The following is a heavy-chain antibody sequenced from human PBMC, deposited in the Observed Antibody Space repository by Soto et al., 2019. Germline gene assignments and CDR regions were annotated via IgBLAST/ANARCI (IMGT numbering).Heavy chain of an antibody. CDR3: ARLSAYYAMDV. CDR1: GFTFSSYA. CDR2: ISYDGSNK. J-gene: IGHJ6*02. V-gene: IGHV3-30-3*01. Sequence: GGSLRLSCAASGFTFSSYAMHWVRQAPGKGLEWVAVISYDGSNKYYADSVKGRFTISRDNSKNTLYLQMNSLRAEDTAVYYWARLSAYYAMDVSGEGTEVTVS.